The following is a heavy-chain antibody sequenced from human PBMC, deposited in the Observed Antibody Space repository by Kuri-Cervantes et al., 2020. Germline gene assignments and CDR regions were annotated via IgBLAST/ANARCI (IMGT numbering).Heavy chain of an antibody. J-gene: IGHJ4*02. V-gene: IGHV3-23*01. D-gene: IGHD2-15*01. Sequence: GGSLRLSCAASGFTFSSYAMSWVRQAPGKGLEWVSAISGSGGSTYYADSVKGRFTISRDNSKNTLYLQMNSLRAEDTAVYYCAKGTAGHCSGAFCYPFDYWGQGTLVTVSS. CDR1: GFTFSSYA. CDR3: AKGTAGHCSGAFCYPFDY. CDR2: ISGSGGST.